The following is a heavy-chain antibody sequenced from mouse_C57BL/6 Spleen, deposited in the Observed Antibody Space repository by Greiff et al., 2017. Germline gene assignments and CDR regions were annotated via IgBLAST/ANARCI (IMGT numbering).Heavy chain of an antibody. J-gene: IGHJ3*01. Sequence: QVQLKQSGAELVRPGASVTLSCKASGYTFTDYEMHWVKQTPVHGLEWIGAIDPETGGTAYNQKFKGKATLTADKSSSTAYMELRSLTSEDSAVYYCTRPYGYYLFAYWGQGTLVTVSA. V-gene: IGHV1-15*01. CDR2: IDPETGGT. CDR3: TRPYGYYLFAY. D-gene: IGHD2-3*01. CDR1: GYTFTDYE.